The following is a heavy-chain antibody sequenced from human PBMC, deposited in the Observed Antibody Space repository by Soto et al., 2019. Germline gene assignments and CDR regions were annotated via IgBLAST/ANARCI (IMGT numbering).Heavy chain of an antibody. J-gene: IGHJ5*02. Sequence: SCRTLANPTQALTLTWTFSGFSLSTSGVGVGWVRQRPGKALEWLALVYWDDDDGYSPYLKSRLTITKDTSKNKVDLTMTNIDPVDTATYYCAHNSPYGSGSFNWFDPWGQGTLVTVSS. CDR1: GFSLSTSGVG. CDR3: AHNSPYGSGSFNWFDP. CDR2: VYWDDDD. V-gene: IGHV2-5*02. D-gene: IGHD3-10*01.